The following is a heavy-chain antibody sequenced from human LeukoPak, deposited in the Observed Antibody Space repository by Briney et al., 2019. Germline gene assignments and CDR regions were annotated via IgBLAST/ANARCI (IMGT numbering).Heavy chain of an antibody. D-gene: IGHD6-13*01. CDR2: IFYSGST. J-gene: IGHJ4*02. V-gene: IGHV4-59*11. CDR3: ARGGSWYGY. CDR1: GGSISSHY. Sequence: ASETLSLTCSVSGGSISSHYWSWIRQPPGKGLEWIGYIFYSGSTDYNPSLKSRVTISVDTSKDQFSLKLSSVTAADTAVYYCARGGSWYGYWGQGTLVTVSS.